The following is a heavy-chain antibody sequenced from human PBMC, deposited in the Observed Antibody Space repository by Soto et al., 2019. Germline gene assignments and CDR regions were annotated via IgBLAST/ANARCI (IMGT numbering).Heavy chain of an antibody. J-gene: IGHJ4*02. CDR3: AYCGYYSSSWFPDY. Sequence: QITLKESGPSLVKPTQTLTLTCTFSGFSLTTNGVGVGWIRQSPGEALAWLALIYWDDDKRYSPSLKSRLTITKDTSKTQFVPTMTNMDSVDTATYYCAYCGYYSSSWFPDYRGQGTLVTVSS. CDR2: IYWDDDK. V-gene: IGHV2-5*02. D-gene: IGHD6-13*01. CDR1: GFSLTTNGVG.